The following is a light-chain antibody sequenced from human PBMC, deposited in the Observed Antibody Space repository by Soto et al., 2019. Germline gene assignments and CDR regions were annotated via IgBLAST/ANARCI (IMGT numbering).Light chain of an antibody. CDR1: QSVSGSY. CDR3: QQYGDSPRT. V-gene: IGKV3-20*01. CDR2: AAS. Sequence: EIVLTQSPATLSLSPGERATLSCRASQSVSGSYLAWYQQKPGQAPRLLIYAASSRATGIPDRFSSSGSATDFTLTISGLEPEDFAVYYCQQYGDSPRTFGPGTKVDIK. J-gene: IGKJ3*01.